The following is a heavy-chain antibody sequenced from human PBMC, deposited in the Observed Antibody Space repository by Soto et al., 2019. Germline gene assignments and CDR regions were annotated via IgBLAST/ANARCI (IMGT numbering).Heavy chain of an antibody. Sequence: QVQLVQSGGEVKKPGASVEVSCRTSGYMFTTYGMSWVRQAPGQGLEWMAWISAYNGNKKYAQKFQGRVTMTTDTSTSTASMERRNLPSDDTGTYFCARTGGGMAARPLEYWGQGTLVTVSS. CDR1: GYMFTTYG. J-gene: IGHJ4*02. D-gene: IGHD6-6*01. CDR3: ARTGGGMAARPLEY. CDR2: ISAYNGNK. V-gene: IGHV1-18*04.